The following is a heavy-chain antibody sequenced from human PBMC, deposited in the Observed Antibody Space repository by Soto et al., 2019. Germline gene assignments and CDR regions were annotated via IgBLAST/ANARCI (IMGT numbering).Heavy chain of an antibody. Sequence: EVQLVESGGGLVQPGGSLKLSCAASGFIFSGSAIHWVRQASGEGLEWVGRIRSKANSYATACAASLKGRFTISRDDSKNTAYLQMNSLKTEDTAVYYCTTRGDGYNADYDDWGQGTLVIVSS. CDR3: TTRGDGYNADYDD. CDR1: GFIFSGSA. CDR2: IRSKANSYAT. D-gene: IGHD5-12*01. V-gene: IGHV3-73*01. J-gene: IGHJ4*02.